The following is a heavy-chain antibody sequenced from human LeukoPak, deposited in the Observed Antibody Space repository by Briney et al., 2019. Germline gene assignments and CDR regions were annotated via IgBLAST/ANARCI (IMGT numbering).Heavy chain of an antibody. Sequence: GGSLRLSCAASGFTFSSSWMSWVRQAPGKGLEWVANIKEDGSEKYYVDSVKGRFTISRDNAKNSLSLQMSSLGAEDTAVYYCAKDRLRFSYWGQGTLVTVSS. V-gene: IGHV3-7*03. J-gene: IGHJ4*02. D-gene: IGHD3-16*01. CDR1: GFTFSSSW. CDR3: AKDRLRFSY. CDR2: IKEDGSEK.